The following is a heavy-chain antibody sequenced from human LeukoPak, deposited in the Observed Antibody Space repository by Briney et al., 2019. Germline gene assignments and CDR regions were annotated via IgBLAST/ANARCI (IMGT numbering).Heavy chain of an antibody. CDR2: IYYSGST. J-gene: IGHJ6*02. V-gene: IGHV4-59*01. CDR3: ARAPLVVPAARAGYYYGMDV. Sequence: SETLSLTCTVSGGSISSYYWSWIRQPPGKGLEWIGHIYYSGSTNYNPSLKSRVTISVDTSKNQFSLKLSSVTAADTAVYYCARAPLVVPAARAGYYYGMDVWGQGTTVTVSS. D-gene: IGHD2-2*01. CDR1: GGSISSYY.